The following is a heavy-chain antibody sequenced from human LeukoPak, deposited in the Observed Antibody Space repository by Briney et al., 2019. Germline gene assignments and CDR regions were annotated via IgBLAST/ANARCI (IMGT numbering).Heavy chain of an antibody. CDR2: ISGSGDDT. CDR1: GFTFSSYA. CDR3: AKDPYSSGPYNWFDP. D-gene: IGHD6-19*01. V-gene: IGHV3-23*01. J-gene: IGHJ5*02. Sequence: GGSLRLSCAASGFTFSSYAMTWVRQAPGKGLEWVSAISGSGDDTYYADSIKGRFTISRDNSKNTLYLQMNSLGAEDTAVYYCAKDPYSSGPYNWFDPWGQGTLVTVSS.